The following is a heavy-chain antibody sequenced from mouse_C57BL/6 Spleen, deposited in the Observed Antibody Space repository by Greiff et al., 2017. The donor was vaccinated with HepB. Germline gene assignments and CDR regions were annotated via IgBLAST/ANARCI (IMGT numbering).Heavy chain of an antibody. CDR2: IDPSDSYT. CDR3: ARSRDYYGSRYFDV. Sequence: QVQLKQPGAELVMPGASVKLSCKASGYTFTSYWMHWVKQRPGQGLEWIGEIDPSDSYTNYNQKFKGKSTLTVDKSSSTAYMQLSSLTSEDSAVYYCARSRDYYGSRYFDVWGTGTTVTVSS. CDR1: GYTFTSYW. J-gene: IGHJ1*03. D-gene: IGHD1-1*01. V-gene: IGHV1-69*01.